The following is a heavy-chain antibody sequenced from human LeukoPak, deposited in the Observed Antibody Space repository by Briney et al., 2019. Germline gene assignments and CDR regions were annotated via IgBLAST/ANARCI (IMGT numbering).Heavy chain of an antibody. Sequence: GGSLRLSCAASGFTFSSYAMSWVRQAPGKGLEWVSAISGSGGSTYYADSVKGRFTISRDNSKNTLYLQMNSLRVEDTAVYYCADSSGYYERLDQWGPGTLVTVSS. J-gene: IGHJ4*02. CDR2: ISGSGGST. D-gene: IGHD3-22*01. CDR3: ADSSGYYERLDQ. CDR1: GFTFSSYA. V-gene: IGHV3-23*01.